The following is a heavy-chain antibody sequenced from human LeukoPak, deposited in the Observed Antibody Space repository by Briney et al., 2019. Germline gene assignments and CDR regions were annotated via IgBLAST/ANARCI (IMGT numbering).Heavy chain of an antibody. CDR3: AKDTPTTGYHLDS. Sequence: GSLRLSCAASGFTLSSYAMSWVRQGPGKGLEWVSAISVSGNTYHADSVKGRFTISRDNSENTLYLQINSLRVEDTAVYYCAKDTPTTGYHLDSWGQGTLVTVSS. J-gene: IGHJ4*02. D-gene: IGHD1-1*01. CDR2: ISVSGNT. CDR1: GFTLSSYA. V-gene: IGHV3-23*01.